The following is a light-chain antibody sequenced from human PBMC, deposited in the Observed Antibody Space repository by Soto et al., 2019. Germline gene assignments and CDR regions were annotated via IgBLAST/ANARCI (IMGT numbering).Light chain of an antibody. CDR3: QQYNNWPQKT. Sequence: EIGMEQCPATLSVSPGERATLSCRASQSVFSSLAWYQQKPGQAPRLLIYGASSRATVIPDRFSGSGSGTDFTLTISSMQSEDFAVYYCQQYNNWPQKTFGQGTRLEIK. CDR1: QSVFSS. CDR2: GAS. V-gene: IGKV3D-15*01. J-gene: IGKJ5*01.